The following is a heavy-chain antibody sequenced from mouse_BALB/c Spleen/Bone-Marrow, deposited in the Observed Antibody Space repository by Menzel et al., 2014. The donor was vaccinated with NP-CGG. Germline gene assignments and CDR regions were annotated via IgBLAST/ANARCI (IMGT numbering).Heavy chain of an antibody. CDR1: GYTFTSYW. J-gene: IGHJ2*01. D-gene: IGHD1-1*01. CDR2: IEPSDSYT. CDR3: ARGSITTVVATDY. Sequence: QVQLKQSGAELVKPGASVKLSCKASGYTFTSYWMHWVKQRPGQGLEWIGEIEPSDSYTNYNQKFKGKATLTVDKSSSTAYMQLSSLTSEDSAVYYCARGSITTVVATDYWGQGTTLTVSS. V-gene: IGHV1-69*02.